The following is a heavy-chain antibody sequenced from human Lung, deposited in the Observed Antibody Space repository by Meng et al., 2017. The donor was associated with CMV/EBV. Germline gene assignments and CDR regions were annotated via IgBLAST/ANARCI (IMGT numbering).Heavy chain of an antibody. V-gene: IGHV4-39*07. J-gene: IGHJ3*02. CDR2: IYYSEST. CDR3: AKENYDSSGEDAFDN. CDR1: GGSISSSSYY. Sequence: SETLSLTCTVSGGSISSSSYYWGWIRQPPGKGLEWIGSIYYSESTYYNPSLKSRVTISVDTCKNQVSLKLGSVTAADNAVYYCAKENYDSSGEDAFDNWGQGTMVTVSS. D-gene: IGHD3-22*01.